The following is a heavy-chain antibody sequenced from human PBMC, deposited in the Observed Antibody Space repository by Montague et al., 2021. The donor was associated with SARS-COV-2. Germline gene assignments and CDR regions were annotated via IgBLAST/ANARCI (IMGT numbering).Heavy chain of an antibody. V-gene: IGHV3-33*01. CDR1: GFTFSSYG. J-gene: IGHJ4*02. Sequence: SLRLSCAASGFTFSSYGMHWVRQAPGKGLEWVAVIWYDGSNKYYADSVKGRFTISRDNSKNTLYLQMNSLRAEDTAVYYCARDEISSGFHFDYRGQGTLVTVSS. CDR3: ARDEISSGFHFDY. CDR2: IWYDGSNK. D-gene: IGHD6-19*01.